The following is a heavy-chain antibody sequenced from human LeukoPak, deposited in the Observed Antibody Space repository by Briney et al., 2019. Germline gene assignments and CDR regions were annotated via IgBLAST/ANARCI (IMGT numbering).Heavy chain of an antibody. D-gene: IGHD7-27*01. CDR1: GFTFSSYS. CDR2: ISSSSSYI. CDR3: ARSELGYYYYYMDV. V-gene: IGHV3-21*01. J-gene: IGHJ6*03. Sequence: GGSLRLSCAASGFTFSSYSMNWVRQAPGKGLEWVSSISSSSSYIYYADSVKGRFTISRDNAKNSLYLQMNSLRAEDTGVYYCARSELGYYYYYMDVWGKGTTVTVSS.